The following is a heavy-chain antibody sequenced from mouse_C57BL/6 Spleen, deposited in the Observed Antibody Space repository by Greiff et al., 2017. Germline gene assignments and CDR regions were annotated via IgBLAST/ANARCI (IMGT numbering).Heavy chain of an antibody. CDR1: GYTFTSYW. V-gene: IGHV1-55*01. Sequence: QVQLQQPGAELVKPGASVKMSCKASGYTFTSYWITWVKQRPGQGLEWIGDIYPGSGSTNYNEKFKSKATLTVDTSSSTAYMQLSSLTSADSAVYYCARSDDGYRYYFDYWGQGTTLTVSS. CDR3: ARSDDGYRYYFDY. CDR2: IYPGSGST. D-gene: IGHD2-3*01. J-gene: IGHJ2*01.